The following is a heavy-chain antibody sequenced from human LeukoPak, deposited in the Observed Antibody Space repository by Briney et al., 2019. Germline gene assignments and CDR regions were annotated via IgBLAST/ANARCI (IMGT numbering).Heavy chain of an antibody. CDR3: ARFPDYGDSLVSHGMDV. V-gene: IGHV1-69*01. CDR2: IIPIFGTA. CDR1: GGTFSSYA. Sequence: ASVKVSCKASGGTFSSYAISWVRQAPGQGLEWMGGIIPIFGTANYAQKFQGRVTITADESTSTAYMELSSLRSEDTAVYYCARFPDYGDSLVSHGMDVWGQGTTVTVSS. D-gene: IGHD4-17*01. J-gene: IGHJ6*02.